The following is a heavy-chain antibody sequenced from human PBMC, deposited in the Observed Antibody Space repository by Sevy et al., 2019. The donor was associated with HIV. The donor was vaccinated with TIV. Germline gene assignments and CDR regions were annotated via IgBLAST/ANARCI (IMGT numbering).Heavy chain of an antibody. CDR3: ASDRLGYCSSTSCYSPTFLDY. J-gene: IGHJ4*02. CDR2: ISYDGSNK. V-gene: IGHV3-30-3*01. D-gene: IGHD2-2*02. Sequence: GGSLRLSCAASGFTFSSYAMHWVRQAPGKGLEWVAVISYDGSNKYYADSVKGRFTISRDNTKNTLYLQMNSLRAEDTAVNYCASDRLGYCSSTSCYSPTFLDYWGQGTLVTVSS. CDR1: GFTFSSYA.